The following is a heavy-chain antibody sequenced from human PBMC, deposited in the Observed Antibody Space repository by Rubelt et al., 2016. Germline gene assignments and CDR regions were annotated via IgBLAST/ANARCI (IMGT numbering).Heavy chain of an antibody. V-gene: IGHV3-30*04. CDR1: A. Sequence: AMHWVRQAPGKGLEWVAVISYDGSNKYYADSVKGRFTISRDNAKNSLYLQMNSLRAEDTAVYYCARDMTFTVTTWIDYWGQGTLVTVSS. D-gene: IGHD4-17*01. CDR2: ISYDGSNK. CDR3: ARDMTFTVTTWIDY. J-gene: IGHJ4*02.